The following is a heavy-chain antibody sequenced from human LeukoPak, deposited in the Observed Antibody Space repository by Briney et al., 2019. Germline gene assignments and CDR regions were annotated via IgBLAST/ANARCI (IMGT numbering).Heavy chain of an antibody. CDR2: IKQDGSEK. J-gene: IGHJ4*02. CDR3: ARDRGYYDSSGYYTASFDY. CDR1: GFSFSFSN. D-gene: IGHD3-22*01. Sequence: PGGSLRLSCAASGFSFSFSNMNWVRQAPGKGLEWVANIKQDGSEKYYVDSVKGRFTISRDNAKNSLYLQMNSLRAEDTAVYYCARDRGYYDSSGYYTASFDYWGQGTLVTVSS. V-gene: IGHV3-7*01.